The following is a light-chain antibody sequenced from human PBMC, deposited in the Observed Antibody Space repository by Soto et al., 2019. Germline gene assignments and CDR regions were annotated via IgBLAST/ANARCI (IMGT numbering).Light chain of an antibody. J-gene: IGKJ5*01. CDR1: QSVSSS. CDR3: QRRSNWPPPIT. Sequence: EIVFTQSPATLSLSPGERATLSCRASQSVSSSLAWYQQKPGQAPRLLIYDASNRATGIPARFSGSGSGTDFTLTISSLEPEDFAVYYCQRRSNWPPPITFGQGTRLEI. CDR2: DAS. V-gene: IGKV3-11*01.